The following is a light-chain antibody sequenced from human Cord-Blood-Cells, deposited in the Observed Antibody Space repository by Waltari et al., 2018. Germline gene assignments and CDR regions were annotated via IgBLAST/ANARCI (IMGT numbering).Light chain of an antibody. J-gene: IGLJ3*02. CDR3: LSADSSGTWV. CDR2: KDS. V-gene: IGLV3-16*01. Sequence: SYERTQPPPVPVPLAQLARITAYGAAFPNKSAYWYQQKPGQFPVLVIYKDSERPAGIPERFSGSSSGTRVTLTISGVQAEDEADYYCLSADSSGTWVFGGGTKLTVL. CDR1: AFPNKS.